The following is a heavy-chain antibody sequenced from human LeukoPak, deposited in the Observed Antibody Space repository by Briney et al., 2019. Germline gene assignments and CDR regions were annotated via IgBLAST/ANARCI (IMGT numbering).Heavy chain of an antibody. CDR2: YSGDT. CDR1: GGSISSYY. Sequence: PSETLSLTCTVSGGSISSYYWNWIRQPPGKGLEWIAYYSGDTNYNPSLKSRVTISVDTSKNQFSLKLSSVTAADTAVYYCARDVGATPGYFDYWGQGTLVTVSS. D-gene: IGHD1-26*01. J-gene: IGHJ4*02. CDR3: ARDVGATPGYFDY. V-gene: IGHV4-59*01.